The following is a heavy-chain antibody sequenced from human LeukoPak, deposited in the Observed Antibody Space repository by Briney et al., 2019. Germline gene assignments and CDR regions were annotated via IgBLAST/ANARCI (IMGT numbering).Heavy chain of an antibody. CDR2: ISGSGGST. CDR1: GFTFSSYA. J-gene: IGHJ6*03. V-gene: IGHV3-23*01. CDR3: AKASGRTKRRTDPTYYYYYYMDV. Sequence: GGTLRLSCAASGFTFSSYAMSWVRQAPGKGLEWVSAISGSGGSTYYADSVKGRFTISRDNSKNTLYLQMNSLRAEDTAVYYCAKASGRTKRRTDPTYYYYYYMDVWGKGTTVTVSS. D-gene: IGHD1-7*01.